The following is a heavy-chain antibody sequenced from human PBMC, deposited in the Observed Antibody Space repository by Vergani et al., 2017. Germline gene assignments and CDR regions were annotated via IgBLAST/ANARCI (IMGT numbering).Heavy chain of an antibody. CDR1: GGSIRSTFYY. CDR2: IYYSGST. J-gene: IGHJ6*03. V-gene: IGHV4-39*01. Sequence: QLQLQESDPGLVKPSETLSLTYTVSGGSIRSTFYYWGWIRQPPGKGLEWIGTIYYSGSTYYNPSLKSRVTISVDTSKNQFSLKLHSVTAADTAVYSCARHKEQLVPGNYYFYYYMDVWGKGTTVTVSS. CDR3: ARHKEQLVPGNYYFYYYMDV. D-gene: IGHD6-13*01.